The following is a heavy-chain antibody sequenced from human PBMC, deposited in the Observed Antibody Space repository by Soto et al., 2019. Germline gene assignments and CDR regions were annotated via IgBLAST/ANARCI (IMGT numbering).Heavy chain of an antibody. D-gene: IGHD2-2*01. J-gene: IGHJ6*02. CDR1: GGTFSSYA. CDR2: IIPISDTT. V-gene: IGHV1-69*01. Sequence: QVQLVQSGAEVKKPGSSVKVSCKASGGTFSSYAISWVRQAPGQGLEWMGGIIPISDTTNYAQKFQGRVTMTADESTSTAYMELSSLRSEDTAVYYCARSQGSSTSLEIYYYYYYGMDVWCQGTTVTVSS. CDR3: ARSQGSSTSLEIYYYYYYGMDV.